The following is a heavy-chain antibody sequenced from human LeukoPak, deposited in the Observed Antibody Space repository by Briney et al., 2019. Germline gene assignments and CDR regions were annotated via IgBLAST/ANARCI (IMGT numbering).Heavy chain of an antibody. V-gene: IGHV4-30-2*01. Sequence: TSETLSLTCAVSGGSISSGGYSWSWIRQPPGKGLEWIMYIYHSGSTYYNPSLKSRVTISVDRSKNQFSLKLRSVTAADTAVYYCARASTYDYVWGSSSFLNDYWGQGTLVTVSS. J-gene: IGHJ4*02. D-gene: IGHD3-16*01. CDR2: IYHSGST. CDR1: GGSISSGGYS. CDR3: ARASTYDYVWGSSSFLNDY.